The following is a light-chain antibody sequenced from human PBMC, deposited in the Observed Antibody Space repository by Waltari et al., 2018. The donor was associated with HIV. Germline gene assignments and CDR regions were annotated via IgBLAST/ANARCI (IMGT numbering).Light chain of an antibody. Sequence: IVLTQSPATLSLSPGVRATLSCRARQSVGSSLVWYQQKPGQAPRLLIYDASTRATGIPARFSGSGSGTDFTRTISSLEPEDFAIYYCLQRTNWPVTFGGGTKVEIK. CDR1: QSVGSS. CDR3: LQRTNWPVT. V-gene: IGKV3-11*01. J-gene: IGKJ4*01. CDR2: DAS.